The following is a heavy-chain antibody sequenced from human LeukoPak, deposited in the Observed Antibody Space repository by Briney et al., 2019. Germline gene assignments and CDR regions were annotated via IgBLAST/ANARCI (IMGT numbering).Heavy chain of an antibody. J-gene: IGHJ6*02. V-gene: IGHV4-34*01. CDR2: INHSGST. D-gene: IGHD3-3*01. Sequence: SETLSLTCAVYGGSFSGFYWSWIRQPAGKGLEWIGEINHSGSTNYNPSLKSRVTISVDTSKNQFSLKLNSVTAADTAVYYCASESPTYYDFWSGERPYGMDVWGQGTTVTVSS. CDR1: GGSFSGFY. CDR3: ASESPTYYDFWSGERPYGMDV.